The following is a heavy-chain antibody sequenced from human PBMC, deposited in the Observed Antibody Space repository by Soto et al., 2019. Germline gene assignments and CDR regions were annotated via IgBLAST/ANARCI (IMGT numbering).Heavy chain of an antibody. Sequence: SVKVSCKASGGTFSSYAISWVRQAPGQGLEWMGGIIPIFGTANYAQKFQGRVTITADESTSTAYMELSSLRSEDTAVYYCARNPSPYYYDSSGYSPFSYWGQGTLVTVS. J-gene: IGHJ4*02. CDR1: GGTFSSYA. CDR2: IIPIFGTA. V-gene: IGHV1-69*13. D-gene: IGHD3-22*01. CDR3: ARNPSPYYYDSSGYSPFSY.